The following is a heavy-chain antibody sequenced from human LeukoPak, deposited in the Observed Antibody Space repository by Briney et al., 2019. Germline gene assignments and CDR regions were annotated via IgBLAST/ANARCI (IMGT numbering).Heavy chain of an antibody. D-gene: IGHD3-3*01. CDR2: MKEDGSQK. Sequence: GGSLRLSCVASGFTFSNYWMSWVRQAPGKGLQWVASMKEDGSQKHYVDFVKGRFTISRDNAKNSLFLQMNSLGIEDTAVYYCARGFSIDYWGQGSLVTVSS. CDR3: ARGFSIDY. CDR1: GFTFSNYW. V-gene: IGHV3-7*03. J-gene: IGHJ4*02.